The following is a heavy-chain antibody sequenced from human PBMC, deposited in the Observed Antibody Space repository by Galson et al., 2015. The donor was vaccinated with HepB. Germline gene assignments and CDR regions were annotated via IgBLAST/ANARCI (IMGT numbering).Heavy chain of an antibody. CDR2: ISVYNGNT. V-gene: IGHV1-18*01. J-gene: IGHJ2*01. CDR3: ARDRVYGDYDVYWYFDL. CDR1: GYTFTHYG. Sequence: SVKVSCKASGYTFTHYGISWVRQAPGQGLEWMGWISVYNGNTNYVQKFQGRVTMTTDTFTSTAYMELRSLRSDDTAVYYCARDRVYGDYDVYWYFDLWGRGTLVTVSS. D-gene: IGHD4-17*01.